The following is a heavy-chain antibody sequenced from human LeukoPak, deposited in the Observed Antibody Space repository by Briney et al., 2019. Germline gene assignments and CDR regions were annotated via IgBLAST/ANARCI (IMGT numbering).Heavy chain of an antibody. J-gene: IGHJ4*02. Sequence: GSLRLSCAASGFTFSSYWMHWVRQAPGKGLVWVSRINSDGSSTSYADSVKGRFTISRDNAKNTLYLQMNSLRAEDTAVYYCASIIPRKGSDYWGQGTLVTVSS. CDR2: INSDGSST. V-gene: IGHV3-74*01. CDR3: ASIIPRKGSDY. D-gene: IGHD3-10*01. CDR1: GFTFSSYW.